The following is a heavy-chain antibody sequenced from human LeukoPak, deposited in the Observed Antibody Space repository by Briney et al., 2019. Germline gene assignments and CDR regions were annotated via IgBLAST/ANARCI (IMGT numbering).Heavy chain of an antibody. CDR3: ARGYVLGAAFKYYFDY. D-gene: IGHD2-15*01. CDR1: GFTFTDHY. CDR2: ISTIGTTK. Sequence: GGSLRLSCAASGFTFTDHYMTWFRQAPGKGLEWISYISTIGTTKYYADSVKGRFTISRDNAKNSLYLETTSLRAEDTAVYYCARGYVLGAAFKYYFDYWGQGTLVTVSS. V-gene: IGHV3-11*01. J-gene: IGHJ4*02.